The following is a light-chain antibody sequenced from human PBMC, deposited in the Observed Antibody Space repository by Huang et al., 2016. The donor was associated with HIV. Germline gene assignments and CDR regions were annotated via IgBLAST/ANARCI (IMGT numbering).Light chain of an antibody. J-gene: IGKJ2*01. CDR2: LGF. CDR3: MQGLQPPPT. Sequence: IVMTQSPLSLPVTPGQPASISCRSSQNLLYSSGHNRLDWYLQKPGRSPQLLVFLGFNRASAGPALFPDRGSGRNFTLEITRVEAQDTGTYYCMQGLQPPPTFAQGT. CDR1: QNLLYSSGHNR. V-gene: IGKV2-28*01.